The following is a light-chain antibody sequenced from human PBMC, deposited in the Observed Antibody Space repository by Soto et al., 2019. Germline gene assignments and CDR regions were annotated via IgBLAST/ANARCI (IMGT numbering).Light chain of an antibody. CDR3: QQYGGVPYT. J-gene: IGKJ2*01. CDR2: GAS. Sequence: EIVFTQSPVALSLSPGQRATLSCRASESISRDYLAWYQQRLGQAPRLLIYGASSGATGIPDRFSGSGSGTDFTLTISRLEPEDFAIYYCQQYGGVPYTFGQGTKVDIK. CDR1: ESISRDY. V-gene: IGKV3-20*01.